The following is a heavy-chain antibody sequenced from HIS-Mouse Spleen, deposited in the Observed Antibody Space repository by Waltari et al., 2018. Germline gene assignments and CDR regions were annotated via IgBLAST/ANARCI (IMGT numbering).Heavy chain of an antibody. CDR2: IYYSGST. CDR1: GGSISSISYY. Sequence: QLQLQESGPGLVKPSETLSLTCTVPGGSISSISYYWGWIRQPPGKGLEWIGSIYYSGSTYYNPSLKSRVTISVDTSKNQFSLKLSSVTAADTAVYYCARDGQRYLRDWGQGTLVTVSS. D-gene: IGHD2-15*01. CDR3: ARDGQRYLRD. V-gene: IGHV4-39*07. J-gene: IGHJ4*02.